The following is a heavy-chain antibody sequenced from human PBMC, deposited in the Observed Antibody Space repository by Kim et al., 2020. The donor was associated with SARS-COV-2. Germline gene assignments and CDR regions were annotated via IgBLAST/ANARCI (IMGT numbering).Heavy chain of an antibody. CDR2: ISGGVDAT. CDR3: AKDIDGRMGFNDAFDL. V-gene: IGHV3-23*01. D-gene: IGHD1-1*01. J-gene: IGHJ3*01. Sequence: GGSLRLSCAASGFTISSYAVNWVRQAPGKGLEWVSGISGGVDATYYADSVKGRVTISRDNSKNTMFLEMNSLRVEDAALYSCAKDIDGRMGFNDAFDLWGQGTMVTVSS. CDR1: GFTISSYA.